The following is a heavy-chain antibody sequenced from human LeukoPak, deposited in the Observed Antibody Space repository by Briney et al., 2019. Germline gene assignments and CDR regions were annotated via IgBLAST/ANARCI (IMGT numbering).Heavy chain of an antibody. CDR2: ISSSSSNI. D-gene: IGHD6-19*01. CDR1: GFDFSTYS. V-gene: IGHV3-21*01. CDR3: ARVERSGWTVDY. J-gene: IGHJ4*02. Sequence: KAGGSLRLSCAASGFDFSTYSIDWVRQAPGKGLEWVSYISSSSSNIYHADSVKGRFTISRDNAKNSLHLQMNSLRAEDTAVYYCARVERSGWTVDYWGQGTLVTVSS.